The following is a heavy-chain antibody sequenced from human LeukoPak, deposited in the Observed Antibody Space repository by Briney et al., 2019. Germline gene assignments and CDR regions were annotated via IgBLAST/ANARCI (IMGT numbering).Heavy chain of an antibody. Sequence: GGSLRLSCTASGFTFSNAWMSWVRQAPGKGLEWVGRIKSKTDGGTTDYAAPVKDRFTISRDDSKDTLFLQMNSLKIEDTAVYYCTTAPAAFDVWGQGTMVTVSS. J-gene: IGHJ3*01. CDR3: TTAPAAFDV. CDR2: IKSKTDGGTT. V-gene: IGHV3-15*01. CDR1: GFTFSNAW.